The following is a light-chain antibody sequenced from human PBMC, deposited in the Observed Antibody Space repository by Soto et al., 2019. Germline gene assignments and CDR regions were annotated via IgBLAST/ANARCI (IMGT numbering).Light chain of an antibody. Sequence: DIVMTQSPVSLGVXXXXXXXXXXXXXXGVXYSADNKNYLAWFQQKPGQPPKLLIAWASTRESGIPDRFSGTGSATDFTLTISSPQAEDVAVYYCQQYFRAPLTFGGGTKVDI. J-gene: IGKJ4*01. V-gene: IGKV4-1*01. CDR3: QQYFRAPLT. CDR1: XGVXYSADNKNY. CDR2: WAS.